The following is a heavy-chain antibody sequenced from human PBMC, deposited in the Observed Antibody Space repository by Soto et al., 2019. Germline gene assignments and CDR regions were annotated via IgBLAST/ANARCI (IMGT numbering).Heavy chain of an antibody. CDR3: ARGSEAWFDP. J-gene: IGHJ5*02. CDR1: GDSISSYF. Sequence: KPSETLSLTCTVSGDSISSYFWSWIRQPPGKGLEWIGYVYSTEITNYNPSLKSRVAMSIDTSKNQFSLKVRSVTAAYTAVYYCARGSEAWFDPWGQGTLVTVSS. V-gene: IGHV4-59*01. CDR2: VYSTEIT.